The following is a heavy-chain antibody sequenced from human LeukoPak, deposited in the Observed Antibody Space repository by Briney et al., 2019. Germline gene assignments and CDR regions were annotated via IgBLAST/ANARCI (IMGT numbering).Heavy chain of an antibody. CDR1: GGSISSYY. J-gene: IGHJ3*02. CDR3: ARGPYYDSSKTSAFDI. Sequence: SETLSLTCTVSGGSISSYYWSWIRQPAGKGLECIGRIYTSGSTNYNPSLKSRVTMSVDTSKNHFSLKLTSVTAADTAVYYCARGPYYDSSKTSAFDIWGQGTMVTVSS. CDR2: IYTSGST. V-gene: IGHV4-4*07. D-gene: IGHD3-22*01.